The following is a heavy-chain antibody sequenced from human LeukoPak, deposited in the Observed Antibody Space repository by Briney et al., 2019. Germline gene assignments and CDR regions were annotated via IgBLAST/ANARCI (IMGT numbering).Heavy chain of an antibody. J-gene: IGHJ6*03. CDR3: AKGGGAGFYYYYMDV. D-gene: IGHD3-16*01. V-gene: IGHV3-23*01. Sequence: PGGSLRLSCAASGFTFSSYGMHWVRQAPGKGLEWVSAISGSGGSTYYADSVKGRFTISRDNSKNTLYLQMNSLRAEDTAVYYCAKGGGAGFYYYYMDVWGKGTTVTVSS. CDR1: GFTFSSYG. CDR2: ISGSGGST.